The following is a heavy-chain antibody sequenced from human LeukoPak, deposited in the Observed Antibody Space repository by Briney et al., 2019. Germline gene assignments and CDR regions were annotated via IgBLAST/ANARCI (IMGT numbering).Heavy chain of an antibody. CDR2: IKDDGTEK. J-gene: IGHJ4*02. CDR3: ARERLYGASALDY. V-gene: IGHV3-7*01. D-gene: IGHD4-17*01. CDR1: GFTFSSYW. Sequence: GGSLRLSCAASGFTFSSYWMSSVRQAPGKGLERVANIKDDGTEKHYVDSLRGRFTISRDNSKNSLYLQINSLRAEDTAVYYCARERLYGASALDYWGQGTVVTVSS.